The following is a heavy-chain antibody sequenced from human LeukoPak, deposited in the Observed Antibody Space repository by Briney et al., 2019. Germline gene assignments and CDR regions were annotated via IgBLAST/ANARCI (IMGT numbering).Heavy chain of an antibody. V-gene: IGHV4-39*01. D-gene: IGHD5-18*01. Sequence: PSETLSLTCTVSGGSISSSSAYWGWIRQPPGKGLEWIGSIYYSKNTYYNPSLKRRVTISADTSKNQFSLTLGSVSATDTAVYYCVSPRGFSYGYFDYWGQGTLVTVS. CDR2: IYYSKNT. J-gene: IGHJ4*02. CDR3: VSPRGFSYGYFDY. CDR1: GGSISSSSAY.